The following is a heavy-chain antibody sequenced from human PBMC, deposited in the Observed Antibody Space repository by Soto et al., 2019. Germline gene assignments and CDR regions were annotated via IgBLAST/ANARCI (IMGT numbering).Heavy chain of an antibody. CDR3: ARANWYSEF. J-gene: IGHJ4*02. Sequence: PSETLSLTCTVSGLSITNNYWSWIRRPPGKGLEWIGYIYYTGSTDYNPSLKSRVTMSVDTSKNQFSLNLASLTAADTAIYYCARANWYSEFWGQGTLVPVSS. CDR2: IYYTGST. D-gene: IGHD7-27*01. CDR1: GLSITNNY. V-gene: IGHV4-59*13.